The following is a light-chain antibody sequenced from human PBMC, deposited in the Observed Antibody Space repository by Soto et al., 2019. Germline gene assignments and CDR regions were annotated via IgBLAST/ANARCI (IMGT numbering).Light chain of an antibody. J-gene: IGLJ2*01. V-gene: IGLV6-57*01. CDR3: QSYDSSNPVV. Sequence: NFMLTQPHSVSESPGKTVTISWTRSSGSIASNYVQWYQQRPGSSPTTVIYDDNQRPSGVPDRFSGSIDSSSNSASLTISGLKTEDEADYYCQSYDSSNPVVFGGGTKVTVL. CDR1: SGSIASNY. CDR2: DDN.